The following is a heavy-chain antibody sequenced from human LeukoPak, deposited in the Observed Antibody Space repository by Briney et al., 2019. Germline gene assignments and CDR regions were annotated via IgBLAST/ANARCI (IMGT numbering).Heavy chain of an antibody. CDR2: IYTSGST. D-gene: IGHD6-13*01. CDR3: ARDGSSSWYGDWFDP. Sequence: KPSETLSLTCTVSGGYISSYYWSWIRPPAAKGLEWIGRIYTSGSTNYNPSLKSRVTMSVATSKNQVPLKLSSVTAADTAVYYCARDGSSSWYGDWFDPWGQGTLVTVS. V-gene: IGHV4-4*07. J-gene: IGHJ5*02. CDR1: GGYISSYY.